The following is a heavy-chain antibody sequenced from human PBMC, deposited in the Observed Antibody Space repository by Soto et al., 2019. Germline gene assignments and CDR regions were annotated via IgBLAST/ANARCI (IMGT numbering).Heavy chain of an antibody. CDR3: ARDLLAGQQLVIPWFHP. CDR1: GFAFSSFN. Sequence: GGSLRLSCTASGFAFSSFNMNWVRQAPGKGLEWVSSIFTRSSQIYLADSVKGRFTISRDDAKNSLFLQMNSLSVEDTAVYYCARDLLAGQQLVIPWFHPWGQGTLVTVSS. D-gene: IGHD1-26*01. CDR2: IFTRSSQI. V-gene: IGHV3-21*01. J-gene: IGHJ5*02.